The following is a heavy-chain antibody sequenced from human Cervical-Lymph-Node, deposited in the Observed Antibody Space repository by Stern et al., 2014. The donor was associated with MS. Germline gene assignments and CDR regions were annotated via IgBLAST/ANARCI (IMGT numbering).Heavy chain of an antibody. D-gene: IGHD4-17*01. J-gene: IGHJ3*01. CDR2: IITLFART. CDR1: GGTFRSSA. V-gene: IGHV1-69*01. Sequence: IPMGQSGAEVKRPGSSVKVSCRASGGTFRSSALTGGRQAPVHVPEWMGGIITLFARTNYAQRFQGRVTIPADESTSTAYMELSSLRFDDTAVYYCATDASTTVTPSLWDAFDVWGQGTMVTVSS. CDR3: ATDASTTVTPSLWDAFDV.